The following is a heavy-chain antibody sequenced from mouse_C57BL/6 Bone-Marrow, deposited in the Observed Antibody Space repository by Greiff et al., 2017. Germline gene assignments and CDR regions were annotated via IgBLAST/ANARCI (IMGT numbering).Heavy chain of an antibody. D-gene: IGHD1-1*01. V-gene: IGHV1-64*01. CDR2: IHPNSGST. CDR3: AISHYYGSSYGFAY. J-gene: IGHJ3*01. Sequence: QVQLQQPGAELVKPGASVKLSCKASGYTFTSYWMHWVKQRPGQGLEWIGMIHPNSGSTNYNEKFKSKATLTVDKSSSTAYMQLSSLTSEDSAVYYCAISHYYGSSYGFAYWGQGTLVTVSA. CDR1: GYTFTSYW.